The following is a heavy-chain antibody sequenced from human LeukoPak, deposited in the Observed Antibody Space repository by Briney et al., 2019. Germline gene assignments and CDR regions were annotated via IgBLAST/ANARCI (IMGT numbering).Heavy chain of an antibody. J-gene: IGHJ5*02. CDR3: ARRLVIIRNWFDP. CDR2: IYHSGST. Sequence: TSETLSLTCAVSGGSISSGGYSWSWIRQPPGKGLEWIGYIYHSGSTYYNPSLKSRVTISVDRSKNQFSLKLSSVTAADTAVYYCARRLVIIRNWFDPWGQGTLVTVSS. D-gene: IGHD3-3*01. V-gene: IGHV4-30-2*01. CDR1: GGSISSGGYS.